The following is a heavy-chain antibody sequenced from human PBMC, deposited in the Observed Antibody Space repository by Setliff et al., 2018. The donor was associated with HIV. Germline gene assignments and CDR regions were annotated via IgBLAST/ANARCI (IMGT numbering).Heavy chain of an antibody. CDR3: TTYPNANIRY. D-gene: IGHD4-4*01. Sequence: GGSLRLSCALSGFTFNKAWMNWVRQAPGKGLEWVGSIKPDGSEEYYVDSLKGRFTISRDNSKNTLYLQMNSLRAEDTAVYYCTTYPNANIRYWGRGTLVTVSS. J-gene: IGHJ4*02. V-gene: IGHV3-7*01. CDR2: IKPDGSEE. CDR1: GFTFNKAW.